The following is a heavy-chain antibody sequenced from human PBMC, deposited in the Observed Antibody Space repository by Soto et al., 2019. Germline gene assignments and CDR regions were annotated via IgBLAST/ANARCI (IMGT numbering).Heavy chain of an antibody. D-gene: IGHD3-10*01. Sequence: QVQLQESGPGLVKPSQTLSLTCTVSGGSMSSGDYYWSWIRQPPGRGLEWIGYIYYSGSAYYNPSLKSLVTLYVDTSQNQFSLELNFVTAADTAVYYCARVLYYGSGTSDLWGQGTLVTVSS. V-gene: IGHV4-30-4*01. CDR3: ARVLYYGSGTSDL. J-gene: IGHJ5*02. CDR1: GGSMSSGDYY. CDR2: IYYSGSA.